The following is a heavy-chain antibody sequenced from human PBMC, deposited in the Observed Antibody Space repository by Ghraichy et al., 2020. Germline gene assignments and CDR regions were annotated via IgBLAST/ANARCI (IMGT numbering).Heavy chain of an antibody. CDR1: GFIFSAHL. CDR2: VRNKANSYTT. V-gene: IGHV3-72*01. D-gene: IGHD2-15*01. J-gene: IGHJ1*01. CDR3: SRAGRFCSGGSCYGSGYFQH. Sequence: GGSLRLSCAGSGFIFSAHLMDWVRQAPGKGLEWVARVRNKANSYTTDYAASVEGRFTISRDDSKNSLYLQMNSLKTEDTAVYYCSRAGRFCSGGSCYGSGYFQHWGQGTLVTVSS.